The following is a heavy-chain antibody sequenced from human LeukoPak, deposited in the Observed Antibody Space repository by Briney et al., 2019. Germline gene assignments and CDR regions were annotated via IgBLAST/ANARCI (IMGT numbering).Heavy chain of an antibody. CDR2: IWYDGSNK. Sequence: PGGSLRLSCAASGFTFSSYGMHWVRQAPGQGLEWVAVIWYDGSNKYYADSVKGRFTISRDNSKNTLYLQMNSLRAEDTAVYYCARDPKAGTTPLFDYWGQGTLVTVSS. CDR3: ARDPKAGTTPLFDY. J-gene: IGHJ4*02. V-gene: IGHV3-33*01. D-gene: IGHD1-7*01. CDR1: GFTFSSYG.